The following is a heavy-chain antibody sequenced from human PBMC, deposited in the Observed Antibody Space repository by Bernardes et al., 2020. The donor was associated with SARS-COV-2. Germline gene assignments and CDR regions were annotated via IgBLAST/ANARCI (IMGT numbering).Heavy chain of an antibody. D-gene: IGHD3-10*01. J-gene: IGHJ6*02. CDR3: ARGMVRGVIIQRGENYYYGMDV. V-gene: IGHV1-18*01. CDR1: GYTFTSYG. CDR2: ISAYNGNT. Sequence: ASVKVSCKASGYTFTSYGISWVRQAPVQGLEWMGWISAYNGNTNYAQKPQGRVTMTTDTSTSTAYMELRSLRSDDTAEYYCARGMVRGVIIQRGENYYYGMDVWGQGTTVTVSS.